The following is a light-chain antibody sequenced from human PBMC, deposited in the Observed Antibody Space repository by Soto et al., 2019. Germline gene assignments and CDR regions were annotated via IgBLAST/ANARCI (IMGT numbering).Light chain of an antibody. CDR2: GAS. Sequence: EIELTQSPCTLSLSPGERATLSCRASQSVTSSYLAWYQQKPGQAPRLLIYGASGRAHGIPDRFSGSGSGKYTILTISRLDDEDFALYYCQHYGISSTFGQGTKVEIK. CDR1: QSVTSSY. J-gene: IGKJ1*01. CDR3: QHYGISST. V-gene: IGKV3-20*01.